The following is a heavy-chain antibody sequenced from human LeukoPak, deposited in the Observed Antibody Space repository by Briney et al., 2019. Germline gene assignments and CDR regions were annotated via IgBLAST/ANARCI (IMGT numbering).Heavy chain of an antibody. V-gene: IGHV4-39*01. J-gene: IGHJ3*02. CDR2: MHYSGGS. CDR3: ASSGTYMIVAGAFDI. Sequence: PSETLSLTCVVSGDSISSTTYFWGWIRQPPGKGLEYIGTMHYSGGSDYNPSLKSRVTISVDTSKNHFSLKLTSVTAADTAVYYCASSGTYMIVAGAFDIWRQGTMVTVSS. D-gene: IGHD3-22*01. CDR1: GDSISSTTYF.